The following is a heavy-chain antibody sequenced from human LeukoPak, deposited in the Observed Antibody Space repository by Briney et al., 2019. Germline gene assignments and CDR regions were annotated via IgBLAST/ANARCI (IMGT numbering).Heavy chain of an antibody. CDR1: GFTVSSNY. Sequence: GGSLRLSCAASGFTVSSNYMSWVRQAPGKGLEWVSVIYSGGSTYYADSVKGRFTISRDNSKNTLYLQMNSLRAEDTAVYYYARLVSDGAQDWWGQGTLVTVSS. V-gene: IGHV3-66*04. D-gene: IGHD3/OR15-3a*01. CDR3: ARLVSDGAQDW. CDR2: IYSGGST. J-gene: IGHJ4*02.